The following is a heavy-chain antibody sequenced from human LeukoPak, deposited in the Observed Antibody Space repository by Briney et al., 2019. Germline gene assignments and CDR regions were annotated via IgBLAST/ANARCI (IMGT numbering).Heavy chain of an antibody. J-gene: IGHJ4*02. D-gene: IGHD6-19*01. CDR1: GGTFSSYA. CDR2: IIPIFGTA. Sequence: ASVKVSCKASGGTFSSYAISWVRQAPGQGLEWMGGIIPIFGTANYAQKFQGRVTITTDESTSTVYMELSSLRSEDTAVYYCARDVFEMSSGWGQGTLVTVSS. V-gene: IGHV1-69*05. CDR3: ARDVFEMSSG.